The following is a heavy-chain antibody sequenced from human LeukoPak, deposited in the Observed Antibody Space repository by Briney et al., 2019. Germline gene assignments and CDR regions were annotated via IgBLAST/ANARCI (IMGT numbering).Heavy chain of an antibody. CDR1: GFTFDDYG. Sequence: PGGSLRLSCAASGFTFDDYGMSWVRQAPGKGLEWVSGINWNGVSTGYADSVKGRFTISRDNANNSLYLQMDSLRAEDTAVYYCARGTSGGYFDYWGQGTLVTVSS. V-gene: IGHV3-20*04. D-gene: IGHD1-26*01. CDR2: INWNGVST. CDR3: ARGTSGGYFDY. J-gene: IGHJ4*02.